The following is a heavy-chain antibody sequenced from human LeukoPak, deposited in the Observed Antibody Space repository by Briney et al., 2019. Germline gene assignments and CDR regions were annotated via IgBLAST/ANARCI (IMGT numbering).Heavy chain of an antibody. J-gene: IGHJ5*02. D-gene: IGHD3-10*01. Sequence: GGSLRLSCTASGFVLSDYGMHWGRQAPGKGLEWVAFVRNDGSNEYYVGSVKGRFTISRDKSKNTLYLQMHSLRTEDTAMYYCVKDHLVRGVMASWGQGTLVSVS. CDR1: GFVLSDYG. CDR3: VKDHLVRGVMAS. CDR2: VRNDGSNE. V-gene: IGHV3-30*02.